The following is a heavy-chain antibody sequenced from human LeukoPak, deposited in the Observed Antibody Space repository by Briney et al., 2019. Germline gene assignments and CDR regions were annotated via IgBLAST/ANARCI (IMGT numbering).Heavy chain of an antibody. Sequence: SETLSLTCTVSGYSISSGYYWGWIRQPPGKGLEWIGSIYYSGSTYYNPSLKSRVTISIDTSKNQFSLKLSSVAAADTAVYYCARGRTVRGAIKFYYYMDVWGKGTTVTVSS. CDR2: IYYSGST. D-gene: IGHD3-10*01. J-gene: IGHJ6*03. CDR3: ARGRTVRGAIKFYYYMDV. V-gene: IGHV4-38-2*02. CDR1: GYSISSGYY.